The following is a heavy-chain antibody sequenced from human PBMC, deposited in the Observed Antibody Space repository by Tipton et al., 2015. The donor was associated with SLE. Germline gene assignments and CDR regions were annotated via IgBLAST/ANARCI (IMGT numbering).Heavy chain of an antibody. CDR3: ARDGLGISWYFDL. D-gene: IGHD3/OR15-3a*01. V-gene: IGHV4-59*01. J-gene: IGHJ2*01. CDR2: IYYSGST. CDR1: GGSISSYY. Sequence: TLSLTCTVSGGSISSYYWSWIRQPPGKGLEWIGYIYYSGSTNYNPSLKSRVTISVDTSKYQFSLKLTSVTAADTAVYYCARDGLGISWYFDLWGRGTLVTVSS.